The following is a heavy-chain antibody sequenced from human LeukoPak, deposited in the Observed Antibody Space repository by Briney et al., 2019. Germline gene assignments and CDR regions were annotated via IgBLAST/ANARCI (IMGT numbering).Heavy chain of an antibody. V-gene: IGHV3-30*18. CDR1: GFTFSSYG. CDR2: TSYDGSNK. D-gene: IGHD5-12*01. Sequence: GGSLRLSCAASGFTFSSYGMHWVRQAPGKGLEWVAVTSYDGSNKYYADSVKGRFTISRDNSKNTLYLQMNSLRAEDTAVYYCAKDPHIVASPWGQGTLVTVSS. CDR3: AKDPHIVASP. J-gene: IGHJ5*02.